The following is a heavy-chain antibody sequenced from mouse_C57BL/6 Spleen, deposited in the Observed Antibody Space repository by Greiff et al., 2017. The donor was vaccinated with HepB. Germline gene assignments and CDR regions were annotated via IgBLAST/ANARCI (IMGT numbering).Heavy chain of an antibody. CDR1: GFTFSNYW. J-gene: IGHJ1*03. V-gene: IGHV6-3*01. D-gene: IGHD2-3*01. CDR2: IRLKSDNYAT. CDR3: ARIYDGYLDWYFDV. Sequence: EVQLVESGGGLVQPGGSMKLSCVASGFTFSNYWMNWVRQSPEKGLEWVAQIRLKSDNYATHYAESVKGRFTISRDDSKSSVYLQMNNLRAEDTGIYYGARIYDGYLDWYFDVWGTGTTVTVSS.